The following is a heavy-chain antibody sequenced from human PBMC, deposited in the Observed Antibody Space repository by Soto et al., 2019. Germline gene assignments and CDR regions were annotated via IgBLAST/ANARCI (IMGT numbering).Heavy chain of an antibody. CDR2: ISYSGST. J-gene: IGHJ4*02. CDR3: SGDSSTWLWRDY. V-gene: IGHV4-39*01. CDR1: GGSISSSGYH. D-gene: IGHD6-13*01. Sequence: QLQLQESGPGLVKPSETLSLTCNVSGGSISSSGYHWGWVRQPPGEGLEWIGTISYSGSTFYNPSLKSRLSITADTSKNRFSLRLSSVTAADTAVYYCSGDSSTWLWRDYWGQGTLVTVSS.